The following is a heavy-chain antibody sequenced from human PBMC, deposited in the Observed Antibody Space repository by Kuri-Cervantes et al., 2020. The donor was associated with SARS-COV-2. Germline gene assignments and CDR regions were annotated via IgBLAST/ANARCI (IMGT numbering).Heavy chain of an antibody. V-gene: IGHV4-38-2*02. CDR2: IYHSGST. Sequence: GSLRLSCTVSGYSISSGYYWGWIRQPPGKGLEWIGSIYHSGSTYYNPSLKSRVTISVDTSKNQFSLKLSSVTAADTAVYYCARRYYYMDVWGKGTTVTVSS. J-gene: IGHJ6*03. CDR1: GYSISSGYY. CDR3: ARRYYYMDV.